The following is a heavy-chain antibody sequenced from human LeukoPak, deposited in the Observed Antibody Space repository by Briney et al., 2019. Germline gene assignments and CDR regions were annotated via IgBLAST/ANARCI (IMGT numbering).Heavy chain of an antibody. Sequence: PGGSLRLSCAASGFTFSSYGMHWVRQAPGKGLEWVAFIRYDGSNKYYADSVKGRFTISRDNSKNTLYLQMNSLRAEDTAVYYCAKDTSRSLAGYFDYWGQGTLVTVSS. CDR1: GFTFSSYG. D-gene: IGHD2-15*01. CDR3: AKDTSRSLAGYFDY. V-gene: IGHV3-30*02. CDR2: IRYDGSNK. J-gene: IGHJ4*02.